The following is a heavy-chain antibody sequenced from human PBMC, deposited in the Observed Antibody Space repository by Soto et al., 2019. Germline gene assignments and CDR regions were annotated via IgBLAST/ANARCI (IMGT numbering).Heavy chain of an antibody. V-gene: IGHV1-18*01. CDR1: GYTFTSYG. CDR2: ISAYNGNT. J-gene: IGHJ6*02. CDR3: ARWSVTGLLWFGESGMDV. D-gene: IGHD3-10*01. Sequence: QVQLVQSGAEVKKPGASVKVSCKASGYTFTSYGISWVRQAPGQELEWMGWISAYNGNTNYAQKLQGRVTMTTDTSTSTAYMELRSLRSDDTAVYYCARWSVTGLLWFGESGMDVWGQGTTVTVSS.